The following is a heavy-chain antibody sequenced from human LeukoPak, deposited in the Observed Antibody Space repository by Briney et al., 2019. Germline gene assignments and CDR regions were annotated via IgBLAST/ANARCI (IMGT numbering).Heavy chain of an antibody. D-gene: IGHD1-26*01. CDR1: GDSISSSYFY. CDR2: MYYSGST. V-gene: IGHV4-39*01. Sequence: SETLSLACTVSGDSISSSYFYWGWIRQPPGKGLEWIASMYYSGSTYYNPSLKSRVIISVDTSKSQFSLKLSSVTAADTAVYYCAGPEREVFDAFDFWGQGTMVTVSS. J-gene: IGHJ3*01. CDR3: AGPEREVFDAFDF.